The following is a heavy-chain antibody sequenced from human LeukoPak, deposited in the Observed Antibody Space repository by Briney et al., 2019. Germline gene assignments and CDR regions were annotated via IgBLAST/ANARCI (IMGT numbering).Heavy chain of an antibody. V-gene: IGHV4-4*07. Sequence: SETLSLTCTVSGGSISSYYWSWIRQPAGKGLEWTGRIYTSGSTNYNPSLKSRVTMSVDTSKNQFSLKLSSVTAADTAVYYCARDPRGGSFQNGYYYYGMDVWGQGTTVTVSS. J-gene: IGHJ6*02. CDR3: ARDPRGGSFQNGYYYYGMDV. D-gene: IGHD1-26*01. CDR2: IYTSGST. CDR1: GGSISSYY.